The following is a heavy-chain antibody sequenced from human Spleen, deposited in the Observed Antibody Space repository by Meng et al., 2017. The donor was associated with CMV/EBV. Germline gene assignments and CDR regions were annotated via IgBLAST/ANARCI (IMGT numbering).Heavy chain of an antibody. CDR1: GYTITGYY. CDR3: AANLYDINSLRAFDS. CDR2: INPDSGGT. V-gene: IGHV1-2*02. Sequence: ASVKVSCKASGYTITGYYMHWVRQAPGQGLEWMGWINPDSGGTHYAQRFQGRVTVTSDTSLTTAYMELNRLRFDDTAIYFCAANLYDINSLRAFDSWGQGTLVTVSS. D-gene: IGHD3-16*01. J-gene: IGHJ4*02.